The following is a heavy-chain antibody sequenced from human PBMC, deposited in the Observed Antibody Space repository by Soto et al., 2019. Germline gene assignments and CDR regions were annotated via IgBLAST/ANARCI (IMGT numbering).Heavy chain of an antibody. V-gene: IGHV4-30-4*01. Sequence: QVQLQESGPGLVKPSQTLSLTCTVSGGSISSGDYYWSWIRQPPGKGLEWIGYIYYSGSTYYNPSLKSRVTISVDTSKNQFSLKLSSVTAADTAVYYCARGKEETHTYYYDSSGYYIDYWGQGTLVTVSS. CDR3: ARGKEETHTYYYDSSGYYIDY. CDR2: IYYSGST. CDR1: GGSISSGDYY. J-gene: IGHJ4*02. D-gene: IGHD3-22*01.